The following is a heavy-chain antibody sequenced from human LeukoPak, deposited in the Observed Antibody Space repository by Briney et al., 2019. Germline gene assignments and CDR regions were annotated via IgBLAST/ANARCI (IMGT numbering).Heavy chain of an antibody. CDR3: ARDLSYYDSSGYLYYGMDV. CDR1: GYTFTSYD. D-gene: IGHD3-22*01. V-gene: IGHV1-8*01. J-gene: IGHJ6*02. CDR2: MNPNGGNT. Sequence: GASVKVSCKASGYTFTSYDINWVRQATGQGLEWMGWMNPNGGNTGYAQKFQGRVTMTRNTSISTAYMELSSLRSEDTAVYYCARDLSYYDSSGYLYYGMDVWGQGTTVTVSS.